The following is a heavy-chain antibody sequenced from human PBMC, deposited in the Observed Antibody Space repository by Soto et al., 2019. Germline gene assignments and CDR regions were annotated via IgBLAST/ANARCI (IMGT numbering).Heavy chain of an antibody. D-gene: IGHD6-19*01. V-gene: IGHV3-74*01. CDR2: IDGDGTTT. Sequence: PGGSLRLSCAASGFTFNSYWMHWVRQVPGKGLECVSRIDGDGTTTHYADSVKGRFTISRDNAKNTLYLQMNSLRAEDSAVYLCARRIAVAGTYDHWGQGDLVTVSS. CDR3: ARRIAVAGTYDH. J-gene: IGHJ4*02. CDR1: GFTFNSYW.